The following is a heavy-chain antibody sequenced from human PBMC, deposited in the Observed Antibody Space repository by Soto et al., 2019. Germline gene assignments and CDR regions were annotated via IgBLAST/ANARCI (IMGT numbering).Heavy chain of an antibody. V-gene: IGHV1-3*01. Sequence: ASVKVSCKASGYTFTSYAMHWVRQAPGQRLEWMGWINAGNGNTKYSQKFQGRVTITRDTSASTAYMELSRLRSDDTAVYYCARDRGYCSGGSCYTWFDPWGQGTLVTVSS. CDR1: GYTFTSYA. D-gene: IGHD2-15*01. CDR3: ARDRGYCSGGSCYTWFDP. J-gene: IGHJ5*02. CDR2: INAGNGNT.